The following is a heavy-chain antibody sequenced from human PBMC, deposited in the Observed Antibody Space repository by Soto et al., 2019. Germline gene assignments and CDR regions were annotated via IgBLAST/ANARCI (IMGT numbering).Heavy chain of an antibody. D-gene: IGHD3-22*01. CDR1: GFTVSSNY. CDR2: IYSGGST. V-gene: IGHV3-53*01. CDR3: ARDRLGYYDSSGSYIYYYYYGMDV. J-gene: IGHJ6*02. Sequence: GSLRLSCAASGFTVSSNYMSWVRQAPGQGLEWGSVIYSGGSTYYADSVKGRFTISRDNSKNTLYLQMNSLRAEDTAVYYCARDRLGYYDSSGSYIYYYYYGMDVWGQGTTVTVSS.